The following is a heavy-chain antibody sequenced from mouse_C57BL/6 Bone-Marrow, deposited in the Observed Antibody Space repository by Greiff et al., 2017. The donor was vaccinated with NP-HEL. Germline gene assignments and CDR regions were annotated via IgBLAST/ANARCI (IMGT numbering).Heavy chain of an antibody. D-gene: IGHD2-4*01. Sequence: EVQLVESGGGLVQPVGSLSLSCAASGFTFTDYYMSWVRQPPGKALEWLVFIRNKANGYTTEYSASVKGRFTISRDNSQSILYLQMNALRAEDSATYYCARSIYYDYADDPFYAMDYWGQGTSVTVSS. CDR2: IRNKANGYTT. J-gene: IGHJ4*01. V-gene: IGHV7-3*01. CDR3: ARSIYYDYADDPFYAMDY. CDR1: GFTFTDYY.